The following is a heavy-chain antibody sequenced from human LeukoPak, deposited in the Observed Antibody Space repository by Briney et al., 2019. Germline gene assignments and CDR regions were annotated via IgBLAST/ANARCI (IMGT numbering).Heavy chain of an antibody. CDR3: ARSLIPYFHY. Sequence: GSLRLSCAASGFTFNSYAMSWVRQAPGKGLEWVSGITNSGGNTYYADSVKGRFTISRDNSKSTLYLQMNSLRAEDTAIYYCARSLIPYFHYWGQGTLVTVSS. CDR2: ITNSGGNT. J-gene: IGHJ4*02. V-gene: IGHV3-23*01. D-gene: IGHD2-21*01. CDR1: GFTFNSYA.